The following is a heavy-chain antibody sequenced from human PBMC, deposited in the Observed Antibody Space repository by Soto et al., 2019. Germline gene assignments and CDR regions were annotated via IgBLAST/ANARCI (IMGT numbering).Heavy chain of an antibody. Sequence: ASVKVSCKASGYTFTSYGISWVRQAPGQGLEWMGWISAYNGNTNYAQKLQGRVTMTTDTSTSTAYMELRSLRSDDTAVYYCARSGRLAAADPLYYMDVWGKGTTVTVSS. CDR1: GYTFTSYG. J-gene: IGHJ6*03. CDR3: ARSGRLAAADPLYYMDV. CDR2: ISAYNGNT. V-gene: IGHV1-18*01. D-gene: IGHD6-13*01.